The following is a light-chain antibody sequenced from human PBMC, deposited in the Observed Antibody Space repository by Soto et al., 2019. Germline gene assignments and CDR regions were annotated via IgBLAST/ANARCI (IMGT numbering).Light chain of an antibody. CDR1: SSDVGAYDF. J-gene: IGLJ1*01. V-gene: IGLV2-14*03. Sequence: QSALTQPASVSGYPGQSIAISCTGTSSDVGAYDFVSWYQQHPDKAPKLLIYEVSNRPSGVSDRFSGSKSVNTATLTISGLQAEYEADYYCSSHTSSNTRVFGTGTKLTVL. CDR2: EVS. CDR3: SSHTSSNTRV.